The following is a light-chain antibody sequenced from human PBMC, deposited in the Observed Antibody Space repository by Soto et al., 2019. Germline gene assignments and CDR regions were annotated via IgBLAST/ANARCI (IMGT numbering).Light chain of an antibody. CDR2: AIS. J-gene: IGKJ4*01. Sequence: DIQMTQSPSSVSASVGDRVSITCRASQSVTTYLHWYQQKAGEAPKLLIYAISNLQSGVPSRFSGSGYGTEFTLTISNLQPEDVATYYCQKYNTAPLTFGGGTKVDIK. V-gene: IGKV1-27*01. CDR3: QKYNTAPLT. CDR1: QSVTTY.